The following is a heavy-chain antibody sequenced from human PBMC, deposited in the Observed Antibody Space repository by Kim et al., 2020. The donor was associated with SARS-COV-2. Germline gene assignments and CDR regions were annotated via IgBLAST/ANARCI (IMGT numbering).Heavy chain of an antibody. CDR3: ARDYYDSSGYAPESYWFDP. J-gene: IGHJ5*02. D-gene: IGHD3-22*01. CDR2: IYYSGST. V-gene: IGHV4-59*13. CDR1: GGSISSYY. Sequence: SETLSLTCTVSGGSISSYYWSWIRQPPGKGLEWIGYIYYSGSTNYNPSLKSRVTISVDTSKNQFSLKLSSVTAADTAVYYCARDYYDSSGYAPESYWFDPWGQGTLVTVSS.